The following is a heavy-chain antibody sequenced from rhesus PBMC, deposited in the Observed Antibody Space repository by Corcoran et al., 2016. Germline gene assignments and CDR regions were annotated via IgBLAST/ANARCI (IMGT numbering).Heavy chain of an antibody. V-gene: IGHV4-173*01. J-gene: IGHJ4*01. CDR2: ISGSGGST. CDR3: ARGRYSGSWNPFDY. D-gene: IGHD6-25*01. Sequence: QLQLQESGPGLSKPSETLSLTCAVSGGSISSNYWSWIRQPPWKGLEWIGRISGSGGSTDYNPSLKSGVPISTDTSKNQLSLKLSSVTAADTAVYYCARGRYSGSWNPFDYWGQGVLVTVSS. CDR1: GGSISSNY.